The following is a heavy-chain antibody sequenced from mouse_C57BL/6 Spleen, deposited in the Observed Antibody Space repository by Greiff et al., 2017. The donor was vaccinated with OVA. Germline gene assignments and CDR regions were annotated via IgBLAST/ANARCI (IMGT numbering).Heavy chain of an antibody. CDR1: GYSITSGYY. CDR2: ISYDGSN. CDR3: ASGVDDGYFFAY. J-gene: IGHJ3*01. Sequence: EVKLVESGPGLVKPSQSLSLTCSVTGYSITSGYYWNWIRQFPGNKLEWMGYISYDGSNNYNPSLKNRISITRDTSKNHLFLKLTSVTAEDTATCACASGVDDGYFFAYWGQGTLVTVSA. D-gene: IGHD2-3*01. V-gene: IGHV3-6*01.